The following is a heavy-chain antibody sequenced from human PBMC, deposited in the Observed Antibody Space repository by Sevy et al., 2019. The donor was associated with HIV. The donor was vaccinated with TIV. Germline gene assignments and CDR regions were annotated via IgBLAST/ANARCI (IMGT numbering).Heavy chain of an antibody. CDR3: AKAPYYDFWTLNYHNWFVP. V-gene: IGHV3-23*01. Sequence: GGSLRLSCVASGFRFSAFGMAWVRQAAGEGLEWVSGINGGGGSTYYRNSVQGRFTVSRDNSKNTVYLQMNSLRADDTAVYYCAKAPYYDFWTLNYHNWFVPWGQGTLVTASS. J-gene: IGHJ5*02. CDR2: INGGGGST. D-gene: IGHD3-3*01. CDR1: GFRFSAFG.